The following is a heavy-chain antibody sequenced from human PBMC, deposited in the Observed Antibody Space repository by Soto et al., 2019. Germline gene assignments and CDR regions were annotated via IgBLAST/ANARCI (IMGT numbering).Heavy chain of an antibody. J-gene: IGHJ4*02. CDR1: GGSISSYY. D-gene: IGHD5-18*01. V-gene: IGHV4-59*08. Sequence: QVQLQESGPGLVKPSETLSLTCTVSGGSISSYYWSWIRQPPGKGMEWIGYIYYSGSTNYNPSRNSRVTISVYTSKTPFSLKLSSVTAADPCVEDRARRYGSCFDYWGQGTPVNVS. CDR3: ARRYGSCFDY. CDR2: IYYSGST.